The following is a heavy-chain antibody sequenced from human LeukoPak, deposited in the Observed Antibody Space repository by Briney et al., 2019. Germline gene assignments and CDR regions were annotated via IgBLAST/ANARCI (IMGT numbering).Heavy chain of an antibody. D-gene: IGHD5-18*01. Sequence: PGGSLRLSCAASGFTFSSYSMNWVRQAPGKGLEWVSYISSSSSTIYYADSVKGRFTISRDNAKNSLYLQMNSLRAEDTAVYYCARGPLQLFDYWGQGTLVTVPS. CDR3: ARGPLQLFDY. CDR1: GFTFSSYS. J-gene: IGHJ4*02. CDR2: ISSSSSTI. V-gene: IGHV3-48*01.